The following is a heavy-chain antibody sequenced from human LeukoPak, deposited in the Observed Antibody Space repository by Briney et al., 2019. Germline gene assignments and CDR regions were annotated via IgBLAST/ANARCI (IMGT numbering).Heavy chain of an antibody. CDR3: ARDLSRHSYFDY. D-gene: IGHD2-2*01. J-gene: IGHJ4*02. CDR2: ISYDGSNR. CDR1: GFTFSSYP. Sequence: GRSLTLSCAASGFTFSSYPMHWVRQAPRKGLEWVAVISYDGSNRYYIDSVKGRFTISRGNSKNTLYLQMNSLSAEDTAVYYCARDLSRHSYFDYWGQGTLVTVSS. V-gene: IGHV3-30-3*01.